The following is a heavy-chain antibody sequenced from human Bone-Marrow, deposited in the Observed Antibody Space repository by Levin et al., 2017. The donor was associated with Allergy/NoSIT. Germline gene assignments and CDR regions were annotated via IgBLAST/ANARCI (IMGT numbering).Heavy chain of an antibody. J-gene: IGHJ4*02. CDR1: GGSISSSTYY. CDR3: AREGTPQSWDY. V-gene: IGHV4-39*07. Sequence: PSETLSLTCTVSGGSISSSTYYWVWIRQPPGKGLEWIGSIYYIGPTYYNPSLKSRVTISVDTSKNQFSLKLTSVTAADTAVYYCAREGTPQSWDYWGQGTLVSVSS. CDR2: IYYIGPT. D-gene: IGHD1-14*01.